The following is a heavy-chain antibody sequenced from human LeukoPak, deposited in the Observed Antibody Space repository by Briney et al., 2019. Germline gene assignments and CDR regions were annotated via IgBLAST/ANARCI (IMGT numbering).Heavy chain of an antibody. CDR3: ARSRQLRYFDWFWFDP. CDR2: IIPIFGTA. D-gene: IGHD3-9*01. V-gene: IGHV1-69*01. J-gene: IGHJ5*02. CDR1: GGTFSSYA. Sequence: SVKVSCKASGGTFSSYAISRVRQAPGQGLEWMGGIIPIFGTANYAQKFQGRVTITADESTSTACMELSSLRSEDTAVYYCARSRQLRYFDWFWFDPWGQGTLVTVSS.